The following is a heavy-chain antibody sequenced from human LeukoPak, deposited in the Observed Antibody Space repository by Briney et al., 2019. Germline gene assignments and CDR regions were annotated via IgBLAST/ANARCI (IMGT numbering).Heavy chain of an antibody. Sequence: LVKVSCKASGGTFSSYAISWVRQAPGQGLEWMGRIIPIFGIANYAQKFQGRVTITADKSTSTAYMELSGLRSEDTAVYYCAREEGLFVVVPAAPNWFDPWGQGTLVTVSS. CDR2: IIPIFGIA. V-gene: IGHV1-69*04. CDR1: GGTFSSYA. J-gene: IGHJ5*02. D-gene: IGHD2-2*01. CDR3: AREEGLFVVVPAAPNWFDP.